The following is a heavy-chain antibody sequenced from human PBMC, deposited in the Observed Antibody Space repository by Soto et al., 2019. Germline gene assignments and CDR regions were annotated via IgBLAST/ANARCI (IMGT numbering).Heavy chain of an antibody. CDR2: MYYSGTT. CDR3: AVVDSTRKCFDP. CDR1: GGSISSSDFY. V-gene: IGHV4-39*01. D-gene: IGHD2-15*01. J-gene: IGHJ5*02. Sequence: SETLSLTCTVSGGSISSSDFYWGWLRQTPGKGLEFIGSMYYSGTTYYNPSLKSRVTISVDTSKNQFTLKLISVTAADTAVYYCAVVDSTRKCFDPCGEGALVTVSS.